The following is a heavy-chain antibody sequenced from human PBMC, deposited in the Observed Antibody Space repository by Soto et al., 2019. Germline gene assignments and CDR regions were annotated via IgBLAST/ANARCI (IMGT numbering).Heavy chain of an antibody. CDR3: ATFPAPHHYYYGMDV. Sequence: SETLSLTCTVSGGSISSYYWSWIRQPPGKGLEWIGYIYYSGSTNYNPSLKSRVTISVDTSKNQFSLKLSSVTAADTAVYYCATFPAPHHYYYGMDVWGQGTTVTVSS. CDR1: GGSISSYY. CDR2: IYYSGST. D-gene: IGHD2-2*01. J-gene: IGHJ6*02. V-gene: IGHV4-59*01.